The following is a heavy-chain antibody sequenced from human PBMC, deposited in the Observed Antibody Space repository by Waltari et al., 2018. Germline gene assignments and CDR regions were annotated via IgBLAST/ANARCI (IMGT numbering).Heavy chain of an antibody. J-gene: IGHJ4*02. Sequence: QVQLQQSGPRLVKPSQTLSLTCAISGDSVSSNNPAWNWIRQSPSRGLEWLGRKYYRSQWYYDYAVSVKSRITIKPDTSRNQFSLQLNSVGPEDTAVYYCARELENIFDYWGRGTLVSVSS. V-gene: IGHV6-1*02. CDR2: KYYRSQWYY. CDR3: ARELENIFDY. CDR1: GDSVSSNNPA.